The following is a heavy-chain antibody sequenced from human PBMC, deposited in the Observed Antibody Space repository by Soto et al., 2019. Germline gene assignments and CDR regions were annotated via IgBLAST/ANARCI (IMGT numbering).Heavy chain of an antibody. J-gene: IGHJ6*02. Sequence: ASVKVSCKASGYTFSIYGITWVRQAPGQGLEWMGWISAYNGDTNYAQKLQGRVTMTTDTSTSTAYMELRSLRSDDTAVYYCARPRGYDVPSYYYDMDVWGQVPTVTVS. CDR3: ARPRGYDVPSYYYDMDV. CDR2: ISAYNGDT. CDR1: GYTFSIYG. V-gene: IGHV1-18*01. D-gene: IGHD5-12*01.